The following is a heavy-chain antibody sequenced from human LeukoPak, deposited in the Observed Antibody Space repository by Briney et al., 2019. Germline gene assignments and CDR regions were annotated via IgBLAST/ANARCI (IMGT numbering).Heavy chain of an antibody. CDR3: ARPGGAYCGGVCSRGGFDI. V-gene: IGHV5-51*01. D-gene: IGHD2-21*02. Sequence: GESLKISCQGSGYNFATYWIAWVRQMPGKGLEWMGIIYPGDSDTRYSPSFQGQVTISADKSISTAYLQWSSLQASDTAMYYCARPGGAYCGGVCSRGGFDIWGQGTMVTVSS. CDR1: GYNFATYW. CDR2: IYPGDSDT. J-gene: IGHJ3*02.